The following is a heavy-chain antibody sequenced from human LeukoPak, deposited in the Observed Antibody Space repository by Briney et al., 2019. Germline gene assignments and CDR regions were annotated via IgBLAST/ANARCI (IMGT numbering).Heavy chain of an antibody. J-gene: IGHJ4*02. V-gene: IGHV3-23*01. CDR2: ISSSGDRT. CDR3: TRGRRATQDY. CDR1: GFTFSSYA. D-gene: IGHD1-26*01. Sequence: GGSLRLSCAASGFTFSSYAMNWVRQAPGKGLEWVSSISSSGDRTYYADSVKGRFTISRDNFKNTLYLQMNSLKTEDTAVYYCTRGRRATQDYWGQGTLVAVSS.